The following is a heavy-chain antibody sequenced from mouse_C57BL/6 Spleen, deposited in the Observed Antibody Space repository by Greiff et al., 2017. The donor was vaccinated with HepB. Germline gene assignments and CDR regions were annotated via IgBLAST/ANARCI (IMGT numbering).Heavy chain of an antibody. CDR2: IYPRSGNT. J-gene: IGHJ4*01. CDR1: GYTFTSYG. Sequence: LVESGAELARPGASVKLSCKASGYTFTSYGISWVKQRTGQGLEWIGEIYPRSGNTYYNEKFKGKATLTADKSSSTAYMELRSLTSEDSAVYFCAKSNGGGDYWGQGTSVTVSS. CDR3: AKSNGGGDY. V-gene: IGHV1-81*01. D-gene: IGHD4-1*01.